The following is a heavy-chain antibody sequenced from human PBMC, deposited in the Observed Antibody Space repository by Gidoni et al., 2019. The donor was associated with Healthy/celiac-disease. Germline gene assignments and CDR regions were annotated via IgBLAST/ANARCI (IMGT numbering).Heavy chain of an antibody. CDR2: ISYDGSNK. CDR1: GFTFSSYG. Sequence: QVQLVESGGGVVQPGRSLRLSCAASGFTFSSYGMHWVRQAPGKGLEWVAVISYDGSNKYYADSVKGRFTISRDNSKNTLYLQMNSLRAEDTAVYYCAKEPRGGYSYGYVDYWGQGTLVTVSS. D-gene: IGHD5-18*01. V-gene: IGHV3-30*18. CDR3: AKEPRGGYSYGYVDY. J-gene: IGHJ4*02.